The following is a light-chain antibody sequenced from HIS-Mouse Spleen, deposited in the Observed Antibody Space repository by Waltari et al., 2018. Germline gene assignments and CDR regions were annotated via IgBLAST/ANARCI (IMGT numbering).Light chain of an antibody. V-gene: IGLV6-57*02. Sequence: NFMLTQPHSVSESPGKTVTISCTGSSGSIASNYVQWYQQRPGSAPTPVIYEDNQRPSGVPDRFSGSIDSSSNSASLTISGLKTEDEADYYCCSYAGSSTYWVFGGGTKLTVL. CDR3: CSYAGSSTYWV. CDR1: SGSIASNY. J-gene: IGLJ3*02. CDR2: EDN.